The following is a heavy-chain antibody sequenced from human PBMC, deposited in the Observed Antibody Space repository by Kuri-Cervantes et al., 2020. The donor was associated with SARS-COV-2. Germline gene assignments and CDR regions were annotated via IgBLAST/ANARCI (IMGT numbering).Heavy chain of an antibody. CDR2: ISTSGGDT. CDR3: ASVSTMGVSLD. V-gene: IGHV3-23*01. CDR1: RFTFNNYD. J-gene: IGHJ4*02. D-gene: IGHD5-24*01. Sequence: GGSLRLSCAASRFTFNNYDLIWVRQAPGEGLEWVSSISTSGGDTNYADSLKGRFTISRDNSKNTLYLQMNSLRVEDTAVYYCASVSTMGVSLDWGQGTLVTVSS.